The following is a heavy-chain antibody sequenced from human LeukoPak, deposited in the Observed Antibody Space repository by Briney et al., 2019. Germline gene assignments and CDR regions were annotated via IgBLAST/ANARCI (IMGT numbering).Heavy chain of an antibody. V-gene: IGHV4-59*01. CDR1: GGSISSYY. D-gene: IGHD3-3*01. CDR3: ARDSRTTIFGVVSWWFDR. CDR2: IYYSGGT. J-gene: IGHJ5*02. Sequence: SETLSLTCTVSGGSISSYYWSWIRQPPGKGLEWIGDIYYSGGTNYNPSLKSRVTMSVDTSRNQFSLKLSSVTAADTAVYYCARDSRTTIFGVVSWWFDRWGQGTLVTVSS.